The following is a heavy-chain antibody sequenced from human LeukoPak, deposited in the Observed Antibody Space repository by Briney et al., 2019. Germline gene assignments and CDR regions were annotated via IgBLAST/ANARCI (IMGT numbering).Heavy chain of an antibody. CDR1: GFTFSSYG. D-gene: IGHD4-11*01. J-gene: IGHJ4*02. CDR3: AKDAFYSNSFTY. CDR2: ISYDGSNK. Sequence: GRSLRLSCAASGFTFSSYGMHWVRQAPGKGLEWVAVISYDGSNKYYADSVKGRFTISRDNSKNTLYLQMNSLRAEDTAVYYCAKDAFYSNSFTYWGQGTLVTASS. V-gene: IGHV3-30*18.